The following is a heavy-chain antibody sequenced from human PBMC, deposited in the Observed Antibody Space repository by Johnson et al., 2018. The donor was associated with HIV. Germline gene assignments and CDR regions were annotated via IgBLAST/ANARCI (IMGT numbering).Heavy chain of an antibody. J-gene: IGHJ3*02. CDR2: SNSDGSRT. D-gene: IGHD3-16*02. CDR1: GFIFSRSW. CDR3: AREWGVITFGGVIPRNAFDI. Sequence: VQLVESGGGLVQPGGSLRLSCTASGFIFSRSWMHWVRQAPGKGLVWVSRSNSDGSRTTYAVSVTGRFNISRDKTENTLHLQMNSLRADDTAVYYCAREWGVITFGGVIPRNAFDIWGQGTMVTVSS. V-gene: IGHV3-74*01.